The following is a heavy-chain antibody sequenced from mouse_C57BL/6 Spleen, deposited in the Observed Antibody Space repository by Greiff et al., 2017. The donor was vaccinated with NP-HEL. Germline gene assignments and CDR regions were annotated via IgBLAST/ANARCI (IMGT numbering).Heavy chain of an antibody. V-gene: IGHV1-69*01. CDR1: GYTFTSYW. Sequence: VQLQQPGAELVMPGASVKLSCKASGYTFTSYWMHWVKQRPGQGLEWIGELDPSDSYTNYNQKFKGKSTLTVDKSSSTAYMQLSSLTSEDSAVYYCAIPPYSNYAYWGQGTLVTVSA. CDR2: LDPSDSYT. J-gene: IGHJ3*01. CDR3: AIPPYSNYAY. D-gene: IGHD2-5*01.